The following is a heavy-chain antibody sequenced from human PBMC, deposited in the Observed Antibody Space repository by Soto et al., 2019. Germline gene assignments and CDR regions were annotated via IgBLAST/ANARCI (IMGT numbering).Heavy chain of an antibody. CDR3: ATWHLQEHAYDI. CDR1: GFTVSGKKY. V-gene: IGHV3-53*01. J-gene: IGHJ3*02. Sequence: GGSLRLSCAAFGFTVSGKKYVAWVRQAPGKGLEWVSALYDLDGTYYADSVKGRFTTSSDSSRTTVYLQMNSLRPDDTAVYSCATWHLQEHAYDIWGQGTMVTV. CDR2: LYDLDGT. D-gene: IGHD1-1*01.